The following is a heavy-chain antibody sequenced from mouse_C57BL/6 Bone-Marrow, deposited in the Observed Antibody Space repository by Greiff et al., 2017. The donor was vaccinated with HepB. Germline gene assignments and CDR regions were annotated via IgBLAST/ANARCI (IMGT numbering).Heavy chain of an antibody. D-gene: IGHD1-1*01. Sequence: QVQLQQPGAELVMPGASVKLSCKASGYTFTSYWMHWVKQRPGQGLEWIGEIDPSDSYTNYNQKFKGKSTLTVDKSSSTAYMQLSSLTSEDSAVYYCASFIFAHWRQGTLVTVSA. J-gene: IGHJ3*01. CDR2: IDPSDSYT. CDR1: GYTFTSYW. CDR3: ASFIFAH. V-gene: IGHV1-69*01.